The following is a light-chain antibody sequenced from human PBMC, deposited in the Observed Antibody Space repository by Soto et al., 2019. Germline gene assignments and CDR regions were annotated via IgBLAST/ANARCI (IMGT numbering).Light chain of an antibody. CDR1: SSNFGTGYD. Sequence: QPVLTQPPSVSGAPGQSVTISCTGSSSNFGTGYDVHWYQQLPGTATKLLIYGSINQPPGVPARFSGAKSGTSASLAITGLQDEDEADYYCQSCDGILSGVIFGGGTKVTVL. J-gene: IGLJ2*01. CDR3: QSCDGILSGVI. CDR2: GSI. V-gene: IGLV1-40*01.